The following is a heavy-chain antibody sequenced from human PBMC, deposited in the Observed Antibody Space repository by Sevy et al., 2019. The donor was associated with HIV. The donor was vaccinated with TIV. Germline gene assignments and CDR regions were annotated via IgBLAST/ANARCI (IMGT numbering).Heavy chain of an antibody. CDR2: ISGSGRST. J-gene: IGHJ6*02. Sequence: GGSLRLSCTASGFTLDNFDMNWVRQAPGKGLEWVSGISGSGRSTYYAYSVTGRFTISRDNSKNTVFLHMNTLRAEDTAVYYCAKVGGRSTTNYYYGLDVWGPGTPVTVSS. V-gene: IGHV3-23*01. CDR1: GFTLDNFD. D-gene: IGHD1-1*01. CDR3: AKVGGRSTTNYYYGLDV.